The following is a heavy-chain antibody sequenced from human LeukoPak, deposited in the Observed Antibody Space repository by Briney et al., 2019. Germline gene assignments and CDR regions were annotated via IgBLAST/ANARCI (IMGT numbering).Heavy chain of an antibody. D-gene: IGHD3-9*01. J-gene: IGHJ6*03. CDR1: GGSISSSSYY. Sequence: SETLSLTCTVSGGSISSSSYYWGWIRQPPGKGLEWIGSIYYSGSTYYNPSLKSRVTISVDTSKNQFSLKLSSVTAADTAVYYCARADGDYDILTGYYYYYMDVWGKGTTVTVSS. CDR2: IYYSGST. CDR3: ARADGDYDILTGYYYYYMDV. V-gene: IGHV4-39*07.